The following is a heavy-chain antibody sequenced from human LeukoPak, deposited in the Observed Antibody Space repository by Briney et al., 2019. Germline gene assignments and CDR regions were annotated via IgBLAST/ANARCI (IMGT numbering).Heavy chain of an antibody. CDR3: ARNYYDSSGYPVYFDY. CDR1: GVSISSGGYY. Sequence: SETLSLTCTVSGVSISSGGYYWSWIRQHPGKGLEWIGYIYYSGSTYYNPSLKSRVTISVDTSKNQFSLKLSSVTAADTAVYYCARNYYDSSGYPVYFDYWGQGTLVTVSS. D-gene: IGHD3-22*01. J-gene: IGHJ4*02. CDR2: IYYSGST. V-gene: IGHV4-31*03.